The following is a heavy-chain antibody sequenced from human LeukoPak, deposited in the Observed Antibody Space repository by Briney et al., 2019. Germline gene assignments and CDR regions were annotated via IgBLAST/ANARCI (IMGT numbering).Heavy chain of an antibody. CDR1: GFIFSNYG. V-gene: IGHV3-33*01. J-gene: IGHJ4*02. D-gene: IGHD3-9*01. Sequence: PGRSLRLSCAASGFIFSNYGMHWGRQAPGKGLEWVALTWYDESNKYYADSVKGRFTISRDNAKNSLYLQMNRLRAEDTAVYYCARDYDILTGSYKGSYYFDYWGQGTLVTVSS. CDR2: TWYDESNK. CDR3: ARDYDILTGSYKGSYYFDY.